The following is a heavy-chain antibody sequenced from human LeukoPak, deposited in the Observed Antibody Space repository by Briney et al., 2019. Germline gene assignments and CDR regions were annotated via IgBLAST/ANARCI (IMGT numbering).Heavy chain of an antibody. J-gene: IGHJ4*02. D-gene: IGHD6-13*01. CDR3: ARSSIIAAAGQYYFDY. V-gene: IGHV4-39*07. Sequence: SETLSLTCTVSGGSISSSSYYWGWIRQPPGKGLEWIGSIYYSGSTYYNPSLKSRVTISVDTSKNQFSLKLSSVTAADTAVYYCARSSIIAAAGQYYFDYWGQGTLVTVSS. CDR1: GGSISSSSYY. CDR2: IYYSGST.